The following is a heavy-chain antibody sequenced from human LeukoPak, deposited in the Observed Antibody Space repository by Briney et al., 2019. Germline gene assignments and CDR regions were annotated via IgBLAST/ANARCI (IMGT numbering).Heavy chain of an antibody. CDR3: ARPRVLGNSVGSSCYAFDI. D-gene: IGHD2-15*01. CDR2: ISGSSRTI. Sequence: TGGSLRLSCAASGFTFSSYNINWVRQAPGKRLEWVSYISGSSRTIYYADSVKGRFTISRDNAKNSLYLQMNSLRDEDTAMYYSARPRVLGNSVGSSCYAFDIWGQGTMVTVSS. V-gene: IGHV3-48*02. CDR1: GFTFSSYN. J-gene: IGHJ3*02.